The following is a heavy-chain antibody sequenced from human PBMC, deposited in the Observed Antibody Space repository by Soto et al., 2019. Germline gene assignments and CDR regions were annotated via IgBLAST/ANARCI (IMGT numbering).Heavy chain of an antibody. V-gene: IGHV3-72*01. J-gene: IGHJ6*02. CDR3: ARTPQTGNDFHV. CDR2: SGDRRTSYST. D-gene: IGHD1-1*01. Sequence: EVQLVESGGGLVQPGGSLRLSCAASGFTLSDHYIDWVRQAPEKGLEWVGRSGDRRTSYSTEYAASVKGRFIISRDDSKNSLDLQMNRLKTEDTAVYYCARTPQTGNDFHVWGQGTTVTVSS. CDR1: GFTLSDHY.